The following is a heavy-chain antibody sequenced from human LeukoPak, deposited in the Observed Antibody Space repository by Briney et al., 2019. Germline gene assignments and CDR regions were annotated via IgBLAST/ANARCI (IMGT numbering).Heavy chain of an antibody. Sequence: SVKVSCKASGGTFSSYAISWVRQAPGQGLEWMGGIIPIFGTANYAQKFQGRVTITADKSTSTAYMELSSLRSEDTAVYYCASCGDIVATACDYWGQGTLVTVSP. CDR2: IIPIFGTA. D-gene: IGHD5-12*01. J-gene: IGHJ4*02. CDR1: GGTFSSYA. V-gene: IGHV1-69*06. CDR3: ASCGDIVATACDY.